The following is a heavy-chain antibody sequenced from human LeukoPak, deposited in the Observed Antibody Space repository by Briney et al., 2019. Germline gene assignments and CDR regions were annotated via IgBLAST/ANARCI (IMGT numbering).Heavy chain of an antibody. CDR1: GGSISSHY. Sequence: SETLSLTCTVSGGSISSHYWSWIRQPPGKGLEWIGYIYYSGSTNYNPSLKSRVTISVGTSKNQFSLKLSSVTAADTAVYYCARGDYYFDYWGQGTLVTVSS. CDR2: IYYSGST. V-gene: IGHV4-59*11. J-gene: IGHJ4*02. CDR3: ARGDYYFDY.